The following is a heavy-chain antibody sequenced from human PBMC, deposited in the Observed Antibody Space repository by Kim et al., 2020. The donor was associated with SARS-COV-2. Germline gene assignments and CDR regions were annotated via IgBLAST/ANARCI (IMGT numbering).Heavy chain of an antibody. D-gene: IGHD2-8*01. J-gene: IGHJ4*02. CDR2: ISSSGGST. CDR1: GFSFSDYV. CDR3: VKGMVATNYGTFDY. V-gene: IGHV3-23*01. Sequence: GGSLRLSCAVSGFSFSDYVKSWVRQAPSKGLEWVSGISSSGGSTYYADSVKGRFTISREDSKNTMYLQMNSLRAEDTAVYYCVKGMVATNYGTFDYWGQG.